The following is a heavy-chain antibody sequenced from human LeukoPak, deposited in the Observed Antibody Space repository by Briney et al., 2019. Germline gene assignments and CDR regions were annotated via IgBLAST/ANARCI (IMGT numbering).Heavy chain of an antibody. CDR1: GFTFGDYA. Sequence: PGRSLRLSCTASGFTFGDYAMSWVRQAPGKGLEWVGFIRSKAYGGTTEYAASVKGRFTISRDDYKSIAYLQMNSLKTEDTAVYYCTRDPPLYYYYGMDVWGQGTTVTVSS. J-gene: IGHJ6*02. V-gene: IGHV3-49*04. CDR2: IRSKAYGGTT. CDR3: TRDPPLYYYYGMDV.